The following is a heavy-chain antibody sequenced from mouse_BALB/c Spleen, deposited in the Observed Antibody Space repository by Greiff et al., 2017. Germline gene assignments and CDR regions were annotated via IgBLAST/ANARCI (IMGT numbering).Heavy chain of an antibody. Sequence: EVMLVESGPGLVKPSQSLSLTCTVTGYSITSDYAWNWIRQFPGNKLEWMGYISYSGSTSYNPSLKSRISITRDTSKNQFFLQLNSVTTEDTATYYCARGHYYDYDGAWFAYWGQGTLVTVSA. CDR1: GYSITSDYA. D-gene: IGHD2-4*01. CDR3: ARGHYYDYDGAWFAY. CDR2: ISYSGST. J-gene: IGHJ3*01. V-gene: IGHV3-2*02.